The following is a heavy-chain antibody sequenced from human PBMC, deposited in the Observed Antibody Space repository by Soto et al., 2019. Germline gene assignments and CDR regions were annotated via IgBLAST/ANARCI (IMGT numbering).Heavy chain of an antibody. CDR1: SGSISSSNW. V-gene: IGHV4-4*02. D-gene: IGHD2-2*01. CDR2: IYHSGST. CDR3: ARDLLEVVPAAMYPYYYYMDV. Sequence: SETLSLTCAVSSGSISSSNWWSWVRQPPGKGLEWIGEIYHSGSTNYNPSLKSRVTISVDKSKNQFSLKLSSVTAADTAVYYCARDLLEVVPAAMYPYYYYMDVWGKGTTVTVSS. J-gene: IGHJ6*03.